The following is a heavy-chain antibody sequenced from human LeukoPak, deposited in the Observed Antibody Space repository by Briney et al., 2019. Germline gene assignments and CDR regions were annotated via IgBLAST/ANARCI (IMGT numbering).Heavy chain of an antibody. D-gene: IGHD3-10*01. V-gene: IGHV4-31*03. Sequence: SETLSLTCTVSGGSISSGGYYWSWIRQHPGKGLEWIGYIYYSGSTYYNPSLKSRITISVDTSKNQFSLKLSSVTAADTAVYYCARASTYYYGSGEAAVDYWGQGTLVTVSS. J-gene: IGHJ4*02. CDR2: IYYSGST. CDR1: GGSISSGGYY. CDR3: ARASTYYYGSGEAAVDY.